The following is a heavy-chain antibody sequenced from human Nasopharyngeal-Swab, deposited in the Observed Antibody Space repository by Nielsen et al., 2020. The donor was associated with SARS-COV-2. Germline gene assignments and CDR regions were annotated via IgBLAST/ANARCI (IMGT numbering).Heavy chain of an antibody. D-gene: IGHD3-10*01. Sequence: GGSLRLSCAASGFTFDNYEMNWVRQAPGKGLEWLSYISSGTSTIYYADSVKGRFTISRDNAKNSLYLQMDSLRAEDTAVYYCAGAPSPNSFYYFMDVWGKGTTVTVSS. J-gene: IGHJ6*03. CDR2: ISSGTSTI. CDR1: GFTFDNYE. CDR3: AGAPSPNSFYYFMDV. V-gene: IGHV3-48*03.